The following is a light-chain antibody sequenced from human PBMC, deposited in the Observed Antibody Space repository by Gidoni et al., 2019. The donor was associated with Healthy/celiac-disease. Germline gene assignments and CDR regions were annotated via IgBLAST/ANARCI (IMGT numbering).Light chain of an antibody. J-gene: IGKJ5*01. CDR2: WAS. CDR1: QSVFYSSNNKNY. CDR3: QQYYSTPIT. V-gene: IGKV4-1*01. Sequence: DIVMTQSPDSLAVSLGERATINCKSSQSVFYSSNNKNYLSWYQQKPVQPPKLLIYWASTRESGVPDRFSGSGSGTDFTLTISSLQAEDVAVYYCQQYYSTPITFXXXTRLEIK.